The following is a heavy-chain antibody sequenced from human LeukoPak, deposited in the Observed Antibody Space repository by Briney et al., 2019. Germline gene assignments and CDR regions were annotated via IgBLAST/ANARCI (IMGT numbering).Heavy chain of an antibody. J-gene: IGHJ4*02. CDR3: ARDSSDCSSTSCYRGFDY. CDR2: IYTSGST. Sequence: SETLSLTCTVSGGSISSSSYYWGWIRQPPGKGLEWIGRIYTSGSTNYNPSLKSRVTMSVDTSKNQFSLKLSSVTAADTAVYYCARDSSDCSSTSCYRGFDYWGQGTLVTVSS. V-gene: IGHV4-39*07. CDR1: GGSISSSSYY. D-gene: IGHD2-2*02.